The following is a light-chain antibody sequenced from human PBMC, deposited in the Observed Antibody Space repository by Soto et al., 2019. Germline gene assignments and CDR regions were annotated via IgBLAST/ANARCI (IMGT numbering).Light chain of an antibody. CDR1: RVISNY. J-gene: IGKJ4*01. V-gene: IGKV1-27*01. CDR2: AAS. CDR3: QKYNHAPT. Sequence: DIQMTQSPSSRSAPEGDRVTTTGRARRVISNYLAWYQQKPGKVPELLNYAASTLQSGVPSRFSGSGSGTDFTLTISSLQPEDVATYYCQKYNHAPTFGGGTKVEIK.